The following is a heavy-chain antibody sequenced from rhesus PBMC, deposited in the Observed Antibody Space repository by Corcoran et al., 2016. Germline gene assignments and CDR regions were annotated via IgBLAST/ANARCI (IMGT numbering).Heavy chain of an antibody. V-gene: IGHV3-201*01. Sequence: EVQLVESGGGVVQPGGSLRLSCAASGFTFDDYAMHWVRQAPGKGLEWVSGISWSVCSTDYADSVKGQFTISRDNAKNSLYLQMGSLRAEDTALYYCARATTVYGLDSWGQGVVVTVSS. CDR1: GFTFDDYA. J-gene: IGHJ6*01. D-gene: IGHD1-14*01. CDR3: ARATTVYGLDS. CDR2: ISWSVCST.